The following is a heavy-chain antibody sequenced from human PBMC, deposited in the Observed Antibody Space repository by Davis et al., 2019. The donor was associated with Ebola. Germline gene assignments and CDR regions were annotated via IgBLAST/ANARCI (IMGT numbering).Heavy chain of an antibody. CDR3: ARQVVTSREVDY. CDR2: IYPGDSDT. Sequence: GESLKISCKGSGYIFTSSWIGWVRQMPGKGLEWMGIIYPGDSDTRYSPSFQGQVSISADKSISTAYLKWNSLEASDTAIYYCARQVVTSREVDYWGQGTLVTVSS. D-gene: IGHD5-12*01. V-gene: IGHV5-51*01. CDR1: GYIFTSSW. J-gene: IGHJ4*02.